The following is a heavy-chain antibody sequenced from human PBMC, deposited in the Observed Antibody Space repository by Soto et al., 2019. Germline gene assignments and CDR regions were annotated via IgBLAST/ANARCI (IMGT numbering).Heavy chain of an antibody. CDR1: GFTFSSYS. CDR3: ARENKNSGFDYDYFDY. Sequence: GGSLRLSCAASGFTFSSYSMNWVRQAPGKGLEWVSYISRSSSTIYYADSVKGRFTISRDNAKNSVYLQMNSLRAEDTAVYYCARENKNSGFDYDYFDYWGQGTLVTVSS. CDR2: ISRSSSTI. J-gene: IGHJ4*02. D-gene: IGHD5-12*01. V-gene: IGHV3-48*04.